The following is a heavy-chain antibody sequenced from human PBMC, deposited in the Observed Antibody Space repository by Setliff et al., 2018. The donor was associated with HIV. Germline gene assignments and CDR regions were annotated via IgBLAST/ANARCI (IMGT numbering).Heavy chain of an antibody. CDR2: ISYDGTNK. V-gene: IGHV3-30*04. CDR1: TFSSYA. CDR3: APEGNSGFFDY. D-gene: IGHD1-7*01. Sequence: TFSSYAMHWVRQAPGKGLELVAVISYDGTNKYYADSVKGRFTISRDNSKNTLYLQMDSLRAEDTAVYYCAPEGNSGFFDYWGQGTTVTVSS. J-gene: IGHJ4*03.